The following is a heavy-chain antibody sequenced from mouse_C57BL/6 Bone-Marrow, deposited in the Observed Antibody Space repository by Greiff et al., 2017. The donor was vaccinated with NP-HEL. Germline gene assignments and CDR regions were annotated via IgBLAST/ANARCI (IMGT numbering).Heavy chain of an antibody. V-gene: IGHV1-39*01. Sequence: EVQLQPSGPELVKPGASVKISCKASGYSFTDYNMNWVKQSNGKSLAWIGVITPNYGTTSYNQKFKGKATLTVDQSSSTSYMQLNSLTAEDSSVDYCAGLLYYDYGADYWGQGTTLTGSA. D-gene: IGHD2-4*01. J-gene: IGHJ2*01. CDR1: GYSFTDYN. CDR3: AGLLYYDYGADY. CDR2: ITPNYGTT.